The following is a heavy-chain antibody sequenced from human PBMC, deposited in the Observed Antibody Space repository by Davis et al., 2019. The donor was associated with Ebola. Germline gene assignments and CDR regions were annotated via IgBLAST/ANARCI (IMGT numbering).Heavy chain of an antibody. V-gene: IGHV3-30*18. J-gene: IGHJ3*02. CDR1: GFTFSSYG. CDR3: AKDYLDI. CDR2: ISYDGSNK. Sequence: GGSLRLSCAASGFTFSSYGMHWVRQAPGKGLKWVAVISYDGSNKYYADSVKGRFTISRDNSKNTLYLQMNSLRAEDTAVYYCAKDYLDIWGQGTMVTVSS.